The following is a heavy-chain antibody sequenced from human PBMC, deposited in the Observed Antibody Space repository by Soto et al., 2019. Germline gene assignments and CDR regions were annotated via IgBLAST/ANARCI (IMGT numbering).Heavy chain of an antibody. Sequence: QVHLVQSGAEVKKPGASVKVSCKGSGYAFTTYGITWVRQAPGQGLEWMGWISAHNGNTNYAQKPQGRVTVPRDTSTSTAYMELRSLRSDATAVYYCARGRYGDYWGQGALVTVSS. D-gene: IGHD1-1*01. CDR3: ARGRYGDY. CDR2: ISAHNGNT. V-gene: IGHV1-18*01. CDR1: GYAFTTYG. J-gene: IGHJ4*02.